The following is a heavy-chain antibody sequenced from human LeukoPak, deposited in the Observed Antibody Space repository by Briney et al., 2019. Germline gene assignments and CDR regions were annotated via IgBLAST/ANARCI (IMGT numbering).Heavy chain of an antibody. J-gene: IGHJ4*02. CDR3: VRDRELNY. V-gene: IGHV4-59*01. CDR2: IYNSGST. Sequence: SETLSLTCTVSGVSISIYYWSWIRQPPGKGLEWIGYIYNSGSTSYNPSLRSRATISADTSKNQFSLKLSSVTAADTAVYYCVRDRELNYWGQGTLVTVSS. D-gene: IGHD1-7*01. CDR1: GVSISIYY.